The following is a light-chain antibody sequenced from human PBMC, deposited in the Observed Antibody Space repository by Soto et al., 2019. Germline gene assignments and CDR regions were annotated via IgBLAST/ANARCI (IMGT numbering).Light chain of an antibody. Sequence: QSVLTQPAPVSGSPGQTITISCTGTSSDVGGYNYVSWYQQHPGEAPKLMIYEVCNRPSGVSTRFSSSTPGNSAPLSISWLQAEDEGDYDCSSYISSSTRYVFGTGTKVT. J-gene: IGLJ1*01. CDR2: EVC. CDR1: SSDVGGYNY. V-gene: IGLV2-14*01. CDR3: SSYISSSTRYV.